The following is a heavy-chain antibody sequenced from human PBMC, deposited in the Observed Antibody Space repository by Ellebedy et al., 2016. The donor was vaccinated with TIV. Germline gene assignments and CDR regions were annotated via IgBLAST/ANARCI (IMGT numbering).Heavy chain of an antibody. CDR2: INASGST. V-gene: IGHV4-4*07. D-gene: IGHD6-13*01. J-gene: IGHJ4*02. Sequence: SETLSLTXTVSGGSISTYYWSWIRQPAGKGLEWIGRINASGSTNYNPSLKSRVTMSVDTSQNQFSLKLSSVTAADTAVYYCARPLRIAAAGPLYYWGQGTLVTVSS. CDR3: ARPLRIAAAGPLYY. CDR1: GGSISTYY.